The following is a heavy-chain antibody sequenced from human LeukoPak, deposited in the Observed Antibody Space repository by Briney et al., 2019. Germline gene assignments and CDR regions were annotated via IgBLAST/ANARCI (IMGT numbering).Heavy chain of an antibody. J-gene: IGHJ4*02. D-gene: IGHD2-2*01. CDR3: ARSLAGYCSSTSCLSPLDY. Sequence: PGRSLRLSCAASGFTFNSHAMSWVRQAPGKGLEWVSAISGSGGSTYYADSVKGRFTISRDNSKNTLYLQMNSLRAEDTAVYYCARSLAGYCSSTSCLSPLDYWGQGTLVTVSS. CDR1: GFTFNSHA. V-gene: IGHV3-23*01. CDR2: ISGSGGST.